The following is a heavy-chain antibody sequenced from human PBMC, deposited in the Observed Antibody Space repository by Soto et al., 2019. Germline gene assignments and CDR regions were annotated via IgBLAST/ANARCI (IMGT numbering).Heavy chain of an antibody. J-gene: IGHJ6*02. Sequence: QVQLQEPGPGLVKPSGTLSLTCAVSGGSISSSNWWSWVRQPPGKGLEWIGEIYHSGSTNYNPSLKSRVTISVDKSKNQFSLKLSSVTAADTAVYYCARGSLLWFGELPYYYGMDVWGQGTTVTVSS. CDR2: IYHSGST. D-gene: IGHD3-10*01. CDR3: ARGSLLWFGELPYYYGMDV. V-gene: IGHV4-4*02. CDR1: GGSISSSNW.